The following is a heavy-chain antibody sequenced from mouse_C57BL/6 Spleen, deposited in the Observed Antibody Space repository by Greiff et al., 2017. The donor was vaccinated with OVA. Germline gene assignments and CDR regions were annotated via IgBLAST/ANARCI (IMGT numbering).Heavy chain of an antibody. J-gene: IGHJ1*03. CDR2: ISSGSSNT. Sequence: EVMLVESGRGLVKPGGSVKISCAASGFTFSDSGMHWVRQAPEKGLEWVAYISSGSSNTYYADTVKGRFTISRDNAKNTLFLQMTSLRSEDTAVYYCARPSSYGYFDVWGTGTTVTVSS. CDR1: GFTFSDSG. D-gene: IGHD1-1*01. CDR3: ARPSSYGYFDV. V-gene: IGHV5-17*01.